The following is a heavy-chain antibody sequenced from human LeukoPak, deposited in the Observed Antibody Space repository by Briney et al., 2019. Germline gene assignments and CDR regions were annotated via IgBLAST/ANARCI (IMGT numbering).Heavy chain of an antibody. J-gene: IGHJ3*01. V-gene: IGHV1-2*06. Sequence: ASVKVSCKASGYTFTGYYMHWVRQAPGQGLEWMGRINPNSGGTNYAQKFQGRVTMTRDTSISTAYMELSRLRSDDTAVYYCARDRDYYDSSGYSMAALNHFFDFWGQGTMVTVSS. D-gene: IGHD3-22*01. CDR3: ARDRDYYDSSGYSMAALNHFFDF. CDR2: INPNSGGT. CDR1: GYTFTGYY.